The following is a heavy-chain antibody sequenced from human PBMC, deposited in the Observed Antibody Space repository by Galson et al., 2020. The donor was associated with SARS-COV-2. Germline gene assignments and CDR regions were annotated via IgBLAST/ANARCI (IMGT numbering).Heavy chain of an antibody. CDR3: ARTSEYYYDSSGPFDY. Sequence: SVKVSCKASAGTFSSYAISWVRQAPAQGLEWMGGIITIFGTANYAQKFQGSVTITADESTSTAYMELSSLRSEDTAVYYCARTSEYYYDSSGPFDYWGQGTLVTVSS. CDR1: AGTFSSYA. J-gene: IGHJ4*02. D-gene: IGHD3-22*01. CDR2: IITIFGTA. V-gene: IGHV1-69*13.